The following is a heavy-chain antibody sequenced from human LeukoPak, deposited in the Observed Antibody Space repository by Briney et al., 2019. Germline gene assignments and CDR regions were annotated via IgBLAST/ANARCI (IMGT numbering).Heavy chain of an antibody. CDR1: GGSISSYY. V-gene: IGHV4-59*12. J-gene: IGHJ4*02. Sequence: SETLSLTCTVSGGSISSYYWSWIRQPPGKGLEWIGYIYYSGSTNYNPSLKSRVTISVDTSKNQFSLKLSSVTAADTAVYYCAKDLEVEQWLYFDYWGQGTLVTVSS. CDR3: AKDLEVEQWLYFDY. CDR2: IYYSGST. D-gene: IGHD6-19*01.